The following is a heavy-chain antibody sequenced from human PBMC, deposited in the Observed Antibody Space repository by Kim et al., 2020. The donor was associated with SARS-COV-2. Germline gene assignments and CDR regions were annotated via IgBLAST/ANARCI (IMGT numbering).Heavy chain of an antibody. J-gene: IGHJ4*02. CDR2: IQEDASDE. CDR3: AKGWGFDN. V-gene: IGHV3-7*01. Sequence: GGSLRLSCEASGFTFSTHYMSWVRQAPGKGLEWVANIQEDASDESYADTVKGRFTISRDNARNSLYLQMNNLRVEDTAVYYCAKGWGFDNCGQGTLVTVS. D-gene: IGHD3-16*01. CDR1: GFTFSTHY.